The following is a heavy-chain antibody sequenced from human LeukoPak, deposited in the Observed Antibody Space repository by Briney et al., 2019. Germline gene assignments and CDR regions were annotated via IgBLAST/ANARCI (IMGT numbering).Heavy chain of an antibody. CDR3: AMDLWFGELPASDY. CDR1: GGTFISYA. V-gene: IGHV1-69*13. CDR2: IIPIFGTA. Sequence: ASLKVSCKASGGTFISYAISWVRQAPGQGLEWMGGIIPIFGTANYAQKFQGRVTITADESTSTAYMELSSLRSEDTAVYYGAMDLWFGELPASDYWGQGTLVTVSS. D-gene: IGHD3-10*01. J-gene: IGHJ4*02.